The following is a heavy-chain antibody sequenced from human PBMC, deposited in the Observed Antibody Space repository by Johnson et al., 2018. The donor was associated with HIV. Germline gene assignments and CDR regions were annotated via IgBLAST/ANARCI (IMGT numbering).Heavy chain of an antibody. D-gene: IGHD6-19*01. J-gene: IGHJ3*02. V-gene: IGHV3-30*04. CDR3: AKGGGSGWSDAFDI. CDR1: GFTFSSYA. Sequence: MHLVESGGGVVQPGRSLRLSCAASGFTFSSYAMHWVRQAPAKGLQWVAVISYDGSDKDYADSVKGRFTISRDSSKNTLSLQMNSLRAEDTAVYYCAKGGGSGWSDAFDIWGQGTMVTVSS. CDR2: ISYDGSDK.